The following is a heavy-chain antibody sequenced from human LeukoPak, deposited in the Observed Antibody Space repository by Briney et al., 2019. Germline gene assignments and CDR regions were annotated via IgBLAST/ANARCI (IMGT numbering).Heavy chain of an antibody. V-gene: IGHV3-21*01. CDR2: ISSSSSYI. J-gene: IGHJ4*02. Sequence: PGGSLRLSCAASGFTFSSYDMNWVRQAPGKGLEWVSSISSSSSYIYYAHSVKGRFTIPRDNAKNSLYLQMNSLRAEDTAVYYCARIYGSGTYYKFDWWGQGTLVTVSS. CDR3: ARIYGSGTYYKFDW. D-gene: IGHD3-10*01. CDR1: GFTFSSYD.